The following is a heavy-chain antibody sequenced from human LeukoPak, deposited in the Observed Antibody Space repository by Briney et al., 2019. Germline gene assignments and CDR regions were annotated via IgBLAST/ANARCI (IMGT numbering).Heavy chain of an antibody. CDR3: ASLYCTHTTCYYFDY. Sequence: GGSLTLSWAASGFTFSDYYMSWIRQAPGKGLEWVSYISSSGSTIYYADSVKGRFTISRDNARNSLYLQMNSLRAEDTAVYYCASLYCTHTTCYYFDYWGQGTLVSVSS. CDR1: GFTFSDYY. D-gene: IGHD2-2*01. V-gene: IGHV3-11*04. CDR2: ISSSGSTI. J-gene: IGHJ4*02.